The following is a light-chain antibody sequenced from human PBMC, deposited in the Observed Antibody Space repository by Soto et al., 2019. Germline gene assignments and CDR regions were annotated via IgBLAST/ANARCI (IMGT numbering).Light chain of an antibody. V-gene: IGLV1-40*01. CDR2: GNN. CDR3: ATRDDSLNGSYV. Sequence: QSELTHPPSLSCAPGHMVTISCNGSSSNIGANYDVHWYQHRPGTAPKLLIFGNNNRPSGVPDRLSGSKIGTSASLAISGVQSEDEADYYCATRDDSLNGSYVFGSGNKVTV. CDR1: SSNIGANYD. J-gene: IGLJ1*01.